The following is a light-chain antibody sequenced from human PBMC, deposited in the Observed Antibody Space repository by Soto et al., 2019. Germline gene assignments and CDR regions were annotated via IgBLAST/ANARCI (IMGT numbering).Light chain of an antibody. Sequence: DIQMTQSPSTLSASVGDRVTITCRASQSISSWLAWYQQKPGKAPKLLIYDASSLASGVPSRFSGSGSGTEFTLTISSLQPDDFATYYCQHYDTFSWTFGQGTKVEMK. CDR2: DAS. CDR1: QSISSW. CDR3: QHYDTFSWT. V-gene: IGKV1-5*01. J-gene: IGKJ1*01.